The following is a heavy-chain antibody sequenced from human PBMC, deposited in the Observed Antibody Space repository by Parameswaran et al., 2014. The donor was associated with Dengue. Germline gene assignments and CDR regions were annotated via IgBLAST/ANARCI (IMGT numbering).Heavy chain of an antibody. V-gene: IGHV3-30*18. CDR3: AKDLWRGTYYFDY. D-gene: IGHD2-21*01. CDR2: ISYDGSNK. Sequence: WIRQPPGKGLEWVAVISYDGSNKYYADSVKGRFTISRDNSKNTLYLQMNSLRAEDTAVYYCAKDLWRGTYYFDYWGQGTLVPSPQ. J-gene: IGHJ4*02.